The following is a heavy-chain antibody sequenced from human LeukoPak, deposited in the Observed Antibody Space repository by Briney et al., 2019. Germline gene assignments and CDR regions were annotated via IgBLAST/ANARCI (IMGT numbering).Heavy chain of an antibody. D-gene: IGHD2-21*01. J-gene: IGHJ4*02. Sequence: KPSETLSLTCTVSGGSISSADDYWSWVRQPPGKGLEWIGYIYHSGSTYYNPSLKSRVTISVDRSKNQCSLKLSSVTTADTAGYYCARGGGGLLFDYWAQGTLATVSS. CDR3: ARGGGGLLFDY. CDR1: GGSISSADDY. V-gene: IGHV4-30-2*01. CDR2: IYHSGST.